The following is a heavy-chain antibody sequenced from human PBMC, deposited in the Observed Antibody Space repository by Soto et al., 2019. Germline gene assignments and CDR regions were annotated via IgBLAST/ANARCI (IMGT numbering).Heavy chain of an antibody. CDR2: ISGSGGST. V-gene: IGHV3-23*01. D-gene: IGHD2-15*01. Sequence: SLRLSCAASGFTFSSYAMSWVRQAPGKGLEWVSAISGSGGSTYYADSVKGRFTISRDNSKNTLYLQMNSLRAEDTAVYYCAKDSDIVVVVAAGDFQHWGQGTLVTVSS. J-gene: IGHJ1*01. CDR1: GFTFSSYA. CDR3: AKDSDIVVVVAAGDFQH.